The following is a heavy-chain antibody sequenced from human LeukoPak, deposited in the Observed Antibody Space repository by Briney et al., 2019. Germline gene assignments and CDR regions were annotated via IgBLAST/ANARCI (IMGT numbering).Heavy chain of an antibody. CDR2: IYTSGST. D-gene: IGHD2-15*01. V-gene: IGHV4-4*07. CDR3: ARTAYCSGGSCYWGYYYYYMDV. J-gene: IGHJ6*03. CDR1: GGSISSYY. Sequence: SETLSLTCTVSGGSISSYYWSWIRQPAGKGLEWIGRIYTSGSTNYNPSLKSRVTISVDTSKNQFSLKLSSVTAADTAVYYCARTAYCSGGSCYWGYYYYYMDVWGKGTTVTVSS.